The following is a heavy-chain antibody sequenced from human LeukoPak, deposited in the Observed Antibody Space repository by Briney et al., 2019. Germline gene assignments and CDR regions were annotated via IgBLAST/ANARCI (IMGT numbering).Heavy chain of an antibody. CDR2: ISYDGSNK. Sequence: GGSLRLSCAASGFTFSSYSMNWVRQAPGKGLEWVAVISYDGSNKYYADSVKGRFTISRDNSKNTLYLQMNSLRAEDTAVYYCAKVFALYYFDYWGQGTLVTVSS. CDR3: AKVFALYYFDY. CDR1: GFTFSSYS. V-gene: IGHV3-30*18. J-gene: IGHJ4*02.